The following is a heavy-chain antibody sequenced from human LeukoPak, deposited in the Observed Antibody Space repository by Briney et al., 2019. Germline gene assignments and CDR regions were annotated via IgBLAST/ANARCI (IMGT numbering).Heavy chain of an antibody. CDR3: AKVGSSWTGYYYGMDV. J-gene: IGHJ6*02. V-gene: IGHV3-23*01. D-gene: IGHD6-13*01. CDR1: GFTFSSYA. CDR2: ISGSGGST. Sequence: GSLRLSCAASGFTFSSYAMSWVRQAPGKGLEWVSAISGSGGSTYYADSVKGRFTISRDNSKNTLYLQMNSLRAEDTAVYYCAKVGSSWTGYYYGMDVWGQGTTVTVSS.